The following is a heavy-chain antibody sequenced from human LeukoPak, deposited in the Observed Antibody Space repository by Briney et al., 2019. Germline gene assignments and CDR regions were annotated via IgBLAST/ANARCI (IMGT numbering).Heavy chain of an antibody. CDR1: GGSFSGYY. CDR3: ARLIGLGEVSPYFDF. CDR2: INHSGST. V-gene: IGHV4-34*01. D-gene: IGHD3-16*01. J-gene: IGHJ4*02. Sequence: SETLSLTCAVYGGSFSGYYWSWIRQPPGKGLEWIGEINHSGSTNYNPSLKSRVTISVDTSKNQFSLKLSSVTAPDTAVYYCARLIGLGEVSPYFDFRGQGRLVTVSS.